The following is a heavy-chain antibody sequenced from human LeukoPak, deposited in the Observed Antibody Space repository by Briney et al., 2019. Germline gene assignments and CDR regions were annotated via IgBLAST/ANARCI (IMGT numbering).Heavy chain of an antibody. CDR3: TTDPPVVQVDY. CDR2: IKSKTDGGTT. V-gene: IGHV3-15*07. D-gene: IGHD4-23*01. CDR1: GFTFSSYA. Sequence: GGSLRLSCAASGFTFSSYAMSWVRQAPGKGLEWVGRIKSKTDGGTTDYAAPVKGRFTISRDDSKNTLYLQMNSLKTEDTAVYYCTTDPPVVQVDYWGQGTLVTVSS. J-gene: IGHJ4*02.